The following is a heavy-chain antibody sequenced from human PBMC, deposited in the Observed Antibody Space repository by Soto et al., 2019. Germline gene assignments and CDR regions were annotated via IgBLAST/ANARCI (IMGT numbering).Heavy chain of an antibody. D-gene: IGHD3-3*01. V-gene: IGHV1-69*13. CDR3: ARGGDYDFWSGFGY. CDR1: GGTFSSYA. J-gene: IGHJ4*02. CDR2: TIPIFGTA. Sequence: SVKVSCKASGGTFSSYAISWVRQAPGQGLEWMGGTIPIFGTANYAQKFQGRVTITADESTSTAYMELSSLRSEDTAVYYCARGGDYDFWSGFGYWGQGTLVTVS.